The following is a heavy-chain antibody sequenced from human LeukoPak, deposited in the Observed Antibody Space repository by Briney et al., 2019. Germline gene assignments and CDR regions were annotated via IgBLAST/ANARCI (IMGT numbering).Heavy chain of an antibody. CDR2: ISAYNGNT. D-gene: IGHD6-13*01. V-gene: IGHV1-18*01. J-gene: IGHJ5*02. CDR1: GYTFTSYG. Sequence: AASVKVSCKASGYTFTSYGIRWVRQAPGQGLEWMGWISAYNGNTNYAQKLQGRVTMTTDTSTSTAYMELRSLRSDDTAVYYCAREAAGTTPLRFDPWGQGTLVTVSS. CDR3: AREAAGTTPLRFDP.